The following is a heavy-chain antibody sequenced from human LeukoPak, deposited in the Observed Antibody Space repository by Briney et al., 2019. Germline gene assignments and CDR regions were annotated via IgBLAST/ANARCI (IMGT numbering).Heavy chain of an antibody. V-gene: IGHV4-39*07. Sequence: SETLSLTCTVSGGSINTGDYYWTWIRQPPGKGLEWIGSLFYTGNTYYNPSLKTRVTISIDTSKNQFSLRLTSVTAADTAVYYCARENIVSTRDFDYWGQGTLVTVSS. D-gene: IGHD5/OR15-5a*01. J-gene: IGHJ4*02. CDR1: GGSINTGDYY. CDR2: LFYTGNT. CDR3: ARENIVSTRDFDY.